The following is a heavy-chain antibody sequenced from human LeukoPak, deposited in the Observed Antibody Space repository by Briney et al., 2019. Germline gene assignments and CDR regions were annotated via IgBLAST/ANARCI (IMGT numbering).Heavy chain of an antibody. CDR2: IKQDGSEK. J-gene: IGHJ4*02. V-gene: IGHV3-7*01. D-gene: IGHD3-3*01. CDR1: GFTFSSYW. CDR3: ASALPYYDFWSGYYGLGTFDY. Sequence: PGGSLRLSCAASGFTFSSYWMSWVRQAPGKGLEWVANIKQDGSEKYYVDSVKGRFTISRDNAKNSLYLQMNSLRAEDTAVYYCASALPYYDFWSGYYGLGTFDYWGQGTLVTVSS.